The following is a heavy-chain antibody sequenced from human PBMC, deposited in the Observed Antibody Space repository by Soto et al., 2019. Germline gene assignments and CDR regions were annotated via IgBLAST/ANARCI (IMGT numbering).Heavy chain of an antibody. CDR2: IIPIFGTA. CDR1: GGTFSSYA. J-gene: IGHJ4*02. V-gene: IGHV1-69*13. Sequence: GASVKVSCKASGGTFSSYAISWVRQAPGQGLEWMGGIIPIFGTANYAQKFQGRVTITADESTSTAYMELSSLRSEDTAVYYCARAREAYGSGRPNGGYFDYWGQGTLVTVSS. D-gene: IGHD3-10*01. CDR3: ARAREAYGSGRPNGGYFDY.